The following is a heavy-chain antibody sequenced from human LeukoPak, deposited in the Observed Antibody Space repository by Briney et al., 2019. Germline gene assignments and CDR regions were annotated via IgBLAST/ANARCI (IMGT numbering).Heavy chain of an antibody. Sequence: PGGSLRLSCAASGFTFSSHAMSWVRQAPGKGLEWVSGLSGSGAYTKYAESVKGQFTISRDNSKNTLYLQMNSLRAEDTAVYYCAKDPYFDWLAPGAFDIWGQGTMVTVSS. J-gene: IGHJ3*02. V-gene: IGHV3-23*01. CDR2: LSGSGAYT. D-gene: IGHD3-9*01. CDR1: GFTFSSHA. CDR3: AKDPYFDWLAPGAFDI.